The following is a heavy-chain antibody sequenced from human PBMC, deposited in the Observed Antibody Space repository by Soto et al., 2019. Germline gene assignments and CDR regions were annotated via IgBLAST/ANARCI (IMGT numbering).Heavy chain of an antibody. CDR1: GGSISSYY. CDR3: ARGFSTFDY. J-gene: IGHJ4*02. CDR2: INYSGST. Sequence: SETLSLTCTVSGGSISSYYWSWIRQPPGKGLEWIGYINYSGSTNYNPSLKSRVTISVDTSKNQFSLKLSSVTAADTAVYYCARGFSTFDYWGQGTLVTVSS. V-gene: IGHV4-59*12. D-gene: IGHD2-2*01.